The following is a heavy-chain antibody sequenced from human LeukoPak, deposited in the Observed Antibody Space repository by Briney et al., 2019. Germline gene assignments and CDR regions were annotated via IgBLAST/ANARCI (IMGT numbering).Heavy chain of an antibody. Sequence: SETLSLTCPVSGGSISSGSYYWSWIRQPAGKGLEWIGRIYTSGSTNYNPSLKSRVTISVDTSKNQFSLKLSSVTAADTAVYYCARHRGVILGYWGQGTLVTVSS. CDR2: IYTSGST. CDR1: GGSISSGSYY. V-gene: IGHV4-61*02. CDR3: ARHRGVILGY. J-gene: IGHJ4*02. D-gene: IGHD3-16*02.